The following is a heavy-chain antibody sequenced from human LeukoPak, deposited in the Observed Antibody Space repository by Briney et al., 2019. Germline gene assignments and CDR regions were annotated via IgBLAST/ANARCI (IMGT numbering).Heavy chain of an antibody. D-gene: IGHD6-13*01. CDR2: IRSIVTSI. CDR1: GFTFSSYE. V-gene: IGHV3-48*03. CDR3: ARGISSSYHRHFDY. Sequence: GGSLRLSCAASGFTFSSYEMNWVRQAPGKGLEWASLIRSIVTSIDYVDSVKGRFTISRDNAKNSLYLQMDSLRAEDTAVYYCARGISSSYHRHFDYWGQGILVTVSS. J-gene: IGHJ4*02.